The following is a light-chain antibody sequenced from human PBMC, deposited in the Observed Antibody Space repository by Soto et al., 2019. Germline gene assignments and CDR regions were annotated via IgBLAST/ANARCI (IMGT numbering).Light chain of an antibody. CDR3: RSYASNGDVL. CDR2: DVS. V-gene: IGLV2-14*03. Sequence: QSALTQPASVSGSPGQSITISCTGTSSDVGTYEYVSWYQHHPGKAPKLLIYDVSNRPSGVSDRFSGSKSGNTASLTISGLQAEDEADYYCRSYASNGDVLFGGGTKLTVL. J-gene: IGLJ2*01. CDR1: SSDVGTYEY.